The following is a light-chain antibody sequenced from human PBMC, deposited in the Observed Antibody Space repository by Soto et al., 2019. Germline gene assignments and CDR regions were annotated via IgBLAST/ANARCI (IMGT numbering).Light chain of an antibody. Sequence: EIVLTQSPGTLSLSPGASSTLSGRDSQSVSSIYFAWYQQKRGQAPRLLIYGVSSRATGIPDRFSGSGSGTDLTRAISRLEPEDSAVYYCGQYGSSSGTVGQGTKVDIK. CDR3: GQYGSSSGT. CDR1: QSVSSIY. V-gene: IGKV3-20*01. J-gene: IGKJ1*01. CDR2: GVS.